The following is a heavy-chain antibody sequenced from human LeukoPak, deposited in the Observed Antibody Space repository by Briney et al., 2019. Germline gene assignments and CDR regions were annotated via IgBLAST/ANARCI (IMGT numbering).Heavy chain of an antibody. J-gene: IGHJ4*02. V-gene: IGHV3-23*01. CDR2: ISGSGGST. CDR1: GFTFSSYA. D-gene: IGHD3-22*01. CDR3: AKDQVYYDSSGY. Sequence: GGSLRLSCAASGFTFSSYAMSWVRQAPGKGLEWVSAISGSGGSTYYADSVKGRFTISRDNSMNTPYLQMNSLRAEDTAVYYCAKDQVYYDSSGYWGQGTLVTVSS.